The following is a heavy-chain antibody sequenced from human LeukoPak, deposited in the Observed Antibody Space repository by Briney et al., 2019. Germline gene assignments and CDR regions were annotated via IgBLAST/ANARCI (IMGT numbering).Heavy chain of an antibody. D-gene: IGHD3-22*01. V-gene: IGHV3-9*01. CDR3: AKDADSSGYAVFDY. J-gene: IGHJ4*02. CDR1: GFTFDDYV. CDR2: ISWNSGSI. Sequence: GRSLRLSCAASGFTFDDYVMHWVRQAPGKGLEWVSGISWNSGSIGYADSVKGRFTISRDNAKNSLYLQMNSLRAEDTALYYCAKDADSSGYAVFDYWGQGTLVTVSS.